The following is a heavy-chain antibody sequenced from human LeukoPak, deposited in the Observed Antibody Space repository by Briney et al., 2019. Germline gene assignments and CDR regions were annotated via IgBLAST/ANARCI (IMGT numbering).Heavy chain of an antibody. D-gene: IGHD6-19*01. Sequence: GGSLRLSCAASGFTFSSYSMNWVRQAPGKGLEWVSYISSSSSTIYYADSVKGRFTISRDNAKNSLYLQMNSLRAEDTAVYYCASGTVAGHYDAFDIWGQGTMVTVSS. CDR3: ASGTVAGHYDAFDI. J-gene: IGHJ3*02. CDR2: ISSSSSTI. CDR1: GFTFSSYS. V-gene: IGHV3-48*04.